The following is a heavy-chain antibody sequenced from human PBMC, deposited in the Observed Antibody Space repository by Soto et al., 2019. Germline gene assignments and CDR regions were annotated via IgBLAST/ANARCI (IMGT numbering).Heavy chain of an antibody. CDR3: ASGAYPPGSNYSYGMAV. CDR1: GYTFISNA. CDR2: INTVNGNT. Sequence: QVQLVQSGAEVKMPGASVKLSCKAFGYTFISNAMHWVRQAPGQRLEWMRWINTVNGNTKYSKTFQGRVTINRATDASTVYMELSGLRSYDPAVYYCASGAYPPGSNYSYGMAVWGLGTTVSVS. D-gene: IGHD3-16*01. J-gene: IGHJ6*02. V-gene: IGHV1-3*04.